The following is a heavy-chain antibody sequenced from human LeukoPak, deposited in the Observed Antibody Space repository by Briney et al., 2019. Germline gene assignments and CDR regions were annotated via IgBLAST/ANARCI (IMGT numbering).Heavy chain of an antibody. J-gene: IGHJ6*03. CDR1: GYSISSGYY. D-gene: IGHD4-17*01. CDR3: ARVLWSTTVTTGVDYYYYMDV. V-gene: IGHV4-38-2*02. Sequence: SETLSLTCTVSGYSISSGYYWGWIRQPPGKGLEWIGSIYHSGSTYYNPSLKSRVTISVDTSKNQFSLKLSSVTAADTAVYYCARVLWSTTVTTGVDYYYYMDVWGKGTTVTVSS. CDR2: IYHSGST.